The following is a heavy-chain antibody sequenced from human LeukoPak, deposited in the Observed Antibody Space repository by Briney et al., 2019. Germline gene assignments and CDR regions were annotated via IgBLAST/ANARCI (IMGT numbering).Heavy chain of an antibody. J-gene: IGHJ4*02. V-gene: IGHV3-23*01. CDR3: AKDYYGSGSHYRPFDY. CDR1: GFTFSSYG. CDR2: ISGSGSST. D-gene: IGHD3-10*01. Sequence: GGSLGLSCAASGFTFSSYGMSWVRQAPGKGLEWVSAISGSGSSTYYAASVKGRFTISRDNSKNTLYLQINSLRAEDTAVYYCAKDYYGSGSHYRPFDYWGQGTLVTVSS.